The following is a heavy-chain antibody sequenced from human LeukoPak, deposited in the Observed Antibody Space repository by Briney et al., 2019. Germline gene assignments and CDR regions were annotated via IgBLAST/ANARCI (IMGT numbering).Heavy chain of an antibody. J-gene: IGHJ4*02. V-gene: IGHV3-53*01. CDR2: IYSGGST. CDR1: GFTVSSNY. D-gene: IGHD2-8*01. Sequence: GGSLRLSCAASGFTVSSNYMSWVRQAPGKGLEWVSVIYSGGSTYYADSVKGRFTISRDNSKNTLYLQMNSLRAEDTAVYYCARDLGYCTNGVCHTRFDYWGQGTLVTVSS. CDR3: ARDLGYCTNGVCHTRFDY.